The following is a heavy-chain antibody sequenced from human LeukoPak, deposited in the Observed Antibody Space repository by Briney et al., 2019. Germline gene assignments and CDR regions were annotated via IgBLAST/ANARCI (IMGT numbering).Heavy chain of an antibody. V-gene: IGHV3-48*03. D-gene: IGHD4-23*01. Sequence: GGSLRLSCAASGFTFSSYEMNWVRQAPGKGLEWVSYISSSGSTIYYADSVKGRFTISRDNAKNSLYLQMNSLRAEDTAVYYCARRAGGYSHPYDYWGQGTLVTVSS. CDR1: GFTFSSYE. CDR3: ARRAGGYSHPYDY. CDR2: ISSSGSTI. J-gene: IGHJ4*02.